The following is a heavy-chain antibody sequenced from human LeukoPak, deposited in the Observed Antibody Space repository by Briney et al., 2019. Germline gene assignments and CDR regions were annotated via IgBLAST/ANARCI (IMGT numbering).Heavy chain of an antibody. CDR3: ARGVAGLTFGVHY. CDR1: GYTFTGYY. Sequence: VASVKVSCKASGYTFTGYYMHWVRQAPGQGLEWMGWINPNSGGTNYAQKFQGRVTMTRDTSISTAYMELSRLRSDDTAVYYCARGVAGLTFGVHYWGQGTLVTVSS. D-gene: IGHD6-19*01. CDR2: INPNSGGT. V-gene: IGHV1-2*02. J-gene: IGHJ4*02.